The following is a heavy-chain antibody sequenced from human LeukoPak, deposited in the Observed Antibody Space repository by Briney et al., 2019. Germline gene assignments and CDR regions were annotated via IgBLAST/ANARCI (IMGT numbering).Heavy chain of an antibody. Sequence: GASVKVSCKASGYTFTSYGISWVRQAPGQGLEWMGWINPNSGGTNYAQKFQGRVTMTRDTSISTAYMELSRLRSDDTAVYYCARSIAAAVGNWFDPWGQGTLVTVSS. V-gene: IGHV1-2*02. D-gene: IGHD6-13*01. CDR3: ARSIAAAVGNWFDP. CDR2: INPNSGGT. CDR1: GYTFTSYG. J-gene: IGHJ5*02.